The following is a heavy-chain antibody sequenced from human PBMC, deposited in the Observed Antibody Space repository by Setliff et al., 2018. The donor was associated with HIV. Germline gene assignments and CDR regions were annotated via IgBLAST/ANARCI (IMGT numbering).Heavy chain of an antibody. J-gene: IGHJ4*02. V-gene: IGHV3-74*01. Sequence: GGSLRLSCVASGFTFSSYWMHWVRQVPGKGLVWVSRIRGDGSYTSCADSVKGRFTSSRDNAKNTLYLQMSSLRAEDTAIYYCVRDFNTMTTPGDDFDYWGQGTLVTAPQ. CDR1: GFTFSSYW. CDR3: VRDFNTMTTPGDDFDY. CDR2: IRGDGSYT. D-gene: IGHD1-1*01.